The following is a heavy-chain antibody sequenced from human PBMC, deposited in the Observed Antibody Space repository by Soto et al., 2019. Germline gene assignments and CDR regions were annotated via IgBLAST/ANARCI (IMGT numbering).Heavy chain of an antibody. D-gene: IGHD4-17*01. CDR1: GGSISGYS. CDR3: AGGVRLDYGQPPQLDY. Sequence: QVQLQESGPGLVKPSETLSLTCSVSGGSISGYSWSWIRQPPGKGLEWIGYMYYSGTTNYNPSLKSRVPISVGTTKNQVSLKFTSVTAADTAVYYCAGGVRLDYGQPPQLDYWGQGTLVTVSS. V-gene: IGHV4-59*01. CDR2: MYYSGTT. J-gene: IGHJ4*02.